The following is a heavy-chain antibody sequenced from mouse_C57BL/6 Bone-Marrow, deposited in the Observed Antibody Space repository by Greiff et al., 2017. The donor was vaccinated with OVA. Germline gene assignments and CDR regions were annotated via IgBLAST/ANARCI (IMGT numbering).Heavy chain of an antibody. V-gene: IGHV1-55*01. CDR1: GYTFTSYW. CDR3: ASPYDYDRAWFAY. D-gene: IGHD2-4*01. J-gene: IGHJ3*01. Sequence: QVQLQQPGAELVKPGASVKMSCKASGYTFTSYWITWVKQRPGQGLEWIGDIYPGSGSTNYNEEFKSKATLTVDTSSSTAYMQLSSLTSEDSAVYYCASPYDYDRAWFAYWGQGTLVTVSA. CDR2: IYPGSGST.